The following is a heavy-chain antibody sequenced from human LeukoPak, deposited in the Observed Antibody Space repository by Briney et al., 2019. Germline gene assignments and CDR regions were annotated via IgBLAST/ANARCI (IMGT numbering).Heavy chain of an antibody. CDR2: IKQDGSEK. Sequence: GGSLRLTCAASGFTFSSYWMSWVRQAPGKGLEWVANIKQDGSEKYYVDSVKGRFTISRDNAKNSLYLQMNSLRAEDTAVYYCACTPTSYYYYYGMDVWGKGTTVTVSP. D-gene: IGHD2/OR15-2a*01. CDR1: GFTFSSYW. CDR3: ACTPTSYYYYYGMDV. V-gene: IGHV3-7*03. J-gene: IGHJ6*04.